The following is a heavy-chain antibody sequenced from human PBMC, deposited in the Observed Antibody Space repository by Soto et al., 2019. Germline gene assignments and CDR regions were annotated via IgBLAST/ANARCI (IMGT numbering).Heavy chain of an antibody. D-gene: IGHD3-22*01. J-gene: IGHJ4*02. CDR3: ARARYLPDYDAWTYYFDY. CDR1: GYTFTSYY. CDR2: INPSGGST. V-gene: IGHV1-46*01. Sequence: QVQLVQSGAEVKKPGASVKVSCKASGYTFTSYYMHWVRQAPGQGLEWMGIINPSGGSTSYAQKFQGRVTMTRDTSTSTVYMELSNLRSEDTAVYYCARARYLPDYDAWTYYFDYWGQGTLVTVSS.